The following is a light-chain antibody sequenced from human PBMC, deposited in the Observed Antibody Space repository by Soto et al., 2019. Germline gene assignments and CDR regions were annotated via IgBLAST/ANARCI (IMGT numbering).Light chain of an antibody. Sequence: QSVLTQSPSASGTPGQRVTISCSGSSSNIGSNTVNWYQQLPGTAPQLLIFNNNQRPSGVPDRFSGSKSGTSASLAISGLQSDDEADYYCAAWDDSLNGQVVFGGGTKLTVL. CDR2: NNN. J-gene: IGLJ2*01. CDR3: AAWDDSLNGQVV. CDR1: SSNIGSNT. V-gene: IGLV1-44*01.